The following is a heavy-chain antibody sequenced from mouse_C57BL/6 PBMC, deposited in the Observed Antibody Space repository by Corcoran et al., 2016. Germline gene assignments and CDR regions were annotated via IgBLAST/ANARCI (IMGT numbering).Heavy chain of an antibody. CDR2: INPNNGGT. Sequence: EVQLQQSGPELVKPGASVKISCKASGYTFTDYYMNWVKQSHGKSLEWIGDINPNNGGTSYNQKFKGKATLTVDKSSSTAYMELRSLTSEDSAVYYCARSGLGRRDWGQGTTLTVSS. D-gene: IGHD4-1*01. V-gene: IGHV1-26*01. CDR1: GYTFTDYY. J-gene: IGHJ2*01. CDR3: ARSGLGRRD.